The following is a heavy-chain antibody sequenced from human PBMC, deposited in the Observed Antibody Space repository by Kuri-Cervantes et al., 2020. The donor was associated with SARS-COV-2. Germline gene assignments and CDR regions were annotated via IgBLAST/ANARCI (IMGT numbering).Heavy chain of an antibody. CDR2: IYYSGST. Sequence: SETLSLTCTVSGGSISSHYWSWIRQPPGKGLEWIGYIYYSGSTNYNPSLKSRVTISVDTSKNQFSLKLSSVTAADTAVYYCARRARPDAFDSWGQGTMVTVSS. V-gene: IGHV4-59*08. CDR3: ARRARPDAFDS. CDR1: GGSISSHY. J-gene: IGHJ3*02.